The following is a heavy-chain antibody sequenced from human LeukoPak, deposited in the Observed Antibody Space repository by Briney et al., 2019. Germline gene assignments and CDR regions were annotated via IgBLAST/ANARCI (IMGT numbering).Heavy chain of an antibody. D-gene: IGHD1-26*01. CDR3: AKGATTGWFDP. CDR1: GFTFSSNA. CDR2: VSGSGGST. V-gene: IGHV3-23*01. Sequence: GGSLRLSCAASGFTFSSNAMSWVRQAPGKGLEWVSSVSGSGGSTYYADSVKGRFTISRDNSKNSLYLQMNSLRAEDTAVYYCAKGATTGWFDPWGQGTLVIVSS. J-gene: IGHJ5*02.